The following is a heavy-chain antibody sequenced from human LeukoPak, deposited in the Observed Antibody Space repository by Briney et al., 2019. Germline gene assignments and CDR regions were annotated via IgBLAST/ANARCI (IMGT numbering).Heavy chain of an antibody. D-gene: IGHD4-17*01. CDR2: IIPILGIA. V-gene: IGHV1-69*04. CDR1: GGTFSSYA. CDR3: ARVLTTVTPDAFDI. J-gene: IGHJ3*02. Sequence: PVKVSCKASGGTFSSYAISWVRQAPGQGLEWMGRIIPILGIANYAQKFQGRVTITADKSTSTAYMELSSLRSEDTAVYYCARVLTTVTPDAFDIWGQGTMVTVSS.